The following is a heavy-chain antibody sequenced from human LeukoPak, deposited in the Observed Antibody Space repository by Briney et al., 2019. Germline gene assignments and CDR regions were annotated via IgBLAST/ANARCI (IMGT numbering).Heavy chain of an antibody. Sequence: ASVKVSCKASGGTFSSYAISWVRQAPGQGLEWMGWISAYNGNTNYAQKFQGRVTITRDTSASTAYMELSSLRSEDTAVYYCARGRTEFDPWGQGTLVTVSS. D-gene: IGHD1-1*01. CDR1: GGTFSSYA. CDR3: ARGRTEFDP. CDR2: ISAYNGNT. V-gene: IGHV1-18*01. J-gene: IGHJ5*02.